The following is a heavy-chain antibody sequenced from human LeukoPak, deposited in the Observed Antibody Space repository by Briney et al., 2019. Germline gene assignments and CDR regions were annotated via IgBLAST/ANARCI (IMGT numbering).Heavy chain of an antibody. D-gene: IGHD4-23*01. Sequence: GGSLRLSCAASGFTFSSYWMHWVRQAPGKGLEYVSAISSNGGSTFYANSVKGRFTISRDISKSTVSLQMGSLRSEDMGVYYCASGNFPTWLDYWGEGTLVSVSS. CDR3: ASGNFPTWLDY. CDR2: ISSNGGST. J-gene: IGHJ4*02. V-gene: IGHV3-64*01. CDR1: GFTFSSYW.